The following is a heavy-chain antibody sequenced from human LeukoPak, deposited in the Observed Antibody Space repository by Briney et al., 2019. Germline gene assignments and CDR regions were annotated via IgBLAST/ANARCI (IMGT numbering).Heavy chain of an antibody. Sequence: GGSLRLSCAASGFTFTTYAMSWVRQAPGKGLEWVSGISRSGGSTYYADSVKGRFTISRDNSKNTLYLQMNNLRAEDTAVYYCAKAIGVNTKYYFGCWGQGSLVTVSS. J-gene: IGHJ4*02. CDR1: GFTFTTYA. CDR3: AKAIGVNTKYYFGC. CDR2: ISRSGGST. D-gene: IGHD3-22*01. V-gene: IGHV3-23*01.